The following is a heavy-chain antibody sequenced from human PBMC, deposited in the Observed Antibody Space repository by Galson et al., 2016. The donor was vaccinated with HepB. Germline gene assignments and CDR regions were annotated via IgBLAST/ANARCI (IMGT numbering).Heavy chain of an antibody. CDR3: AKDRVDFWGYFDY. Sequence: SLRLSCAASGFTFSSYGMHWVRQAPGKGLEWVAAISYDGSNKYDADSVKGRFTISRDNSKNTLYLQMKSLRVEDTAVYYCAKDRVDFWGYFDYWGQGIQVTVSS. CDR1: GFTFSSYG. J-gene: IGHJ4*02. D-gene: IGHD3-3*01. V-gene: IGHV3-30*18. CDR2: ISYDGSNK.